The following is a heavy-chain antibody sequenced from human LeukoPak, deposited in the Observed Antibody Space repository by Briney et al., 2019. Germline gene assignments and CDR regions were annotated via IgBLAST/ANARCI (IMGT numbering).Heavy chain of an antibody. CDR1: GYSFTNHW. Sequence: GESLKISCKGSGYSFTNHWIAWVRQMPGKGLEWMGSINPRDSDIRYSPSFQGQVTISADKSISTAYLQWSSLKASDTAMYYCARTNCSSTSCYDPFFDYWGQGTLVTVSS. J-gene: IGHJ4*02. D-gene: IGHD2-2*01. V-gene: IGHV5-51*01. CDR3: ARTNCSSTSCYDPFFDY. CDR2: INPRDSDI.